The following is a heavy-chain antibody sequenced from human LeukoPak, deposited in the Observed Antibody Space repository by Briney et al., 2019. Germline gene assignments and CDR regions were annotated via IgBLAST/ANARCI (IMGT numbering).Heavy chain of an antibody. CDR3: ARRGPDAFDI. J-gene: IGHJ3*02. CDR2: INTDSGNP. D-gene: IGHD3-10*01. Sequence: GASVKVSCKASGYSFNSQGMNWVRQAPGQGLEWMGWINTDSGNPTYAQGFTGRFVFSLDTSVSTAYLQISSLKAEDTVVYYCARRGPDAFDIWGQGTMVTVSS. CDR1: GYSFNSQG. V-gene: IGHV7-4-1*02.